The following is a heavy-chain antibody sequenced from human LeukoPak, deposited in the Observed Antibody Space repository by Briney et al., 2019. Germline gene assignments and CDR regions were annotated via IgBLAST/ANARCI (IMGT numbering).Heavy chain of an antibody. V-gene: IGHV3-74*01. Sequence: GGSLRLSCAASGFTFSSNWMHWVRQAPGKGLVWVSRINEDGSTTNYADSVKGRSTIFRDNAKNTLYLQMNSLRAEDTAVYYCARTTVTFLFDYWGQGTLVTVSS. D-gene: IGHD4-17*01. J-gene: IGHJ4*02. CDR2: INEDGSTT. CDR3: ARTTVTFLFDY. CDR1: GFTFSSNW.